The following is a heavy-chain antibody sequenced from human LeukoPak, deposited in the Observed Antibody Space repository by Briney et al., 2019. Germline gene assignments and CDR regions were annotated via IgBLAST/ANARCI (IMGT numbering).Heavy chain of an antibody. CDR3: ARGRFCSSSSCTSFDY. V-gene: IGHV3-7*01. Sequence: PGRSLRLSCAASGFTFSSYWMSWVRQAPGQGLEWVANIREDGSEKYYEDSVKGRFTISRDNAKNSLYLQMNSLRAEDTAVYYCARGRFCSSSSCTSFDYWGQGNLVTVSS. CDR1: GFTFSSYW. D-gene: IGHD2-2*01. CDR2: IREDGSEK. J-gene: IGHJ4*02.